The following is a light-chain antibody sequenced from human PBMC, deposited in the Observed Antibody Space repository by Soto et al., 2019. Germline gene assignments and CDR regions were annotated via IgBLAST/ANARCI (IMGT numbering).Light chain of an antibody. CDR2: GAS. Sequence: EIVMTQSPATLSMSPGERATRSCRASQSVSSNLAWYQQKPGQAPRLLIYGASSRATGIPDRFSGSGSGTDFTLTISRLEPEDSAVYYCHHYGDSLSITFGQGTRLEIK. V-gene: IGKV3-20*01. J-gene: IGKJ5*01. CDR3: HHYGDSLSIT. CDR1: QSVSSN.